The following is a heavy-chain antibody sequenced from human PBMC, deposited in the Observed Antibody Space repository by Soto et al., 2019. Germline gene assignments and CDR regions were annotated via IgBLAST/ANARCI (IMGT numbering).Heavy chain of an antibody. CDR3: ARLLWFGDLLQTRFDP. Sequence: SETLSLTCTVSGGSISSSSYYWGWIRQPPGKGLEWIGTVYYSGSTYYNPSLKSRVTISVDTSKNQFSLKLSSMTAADTAVYYCARLLWFGDLLQTRFDPWGQGTLVTVSS. CDR1: GGSISSSSYY. J-gene: IGHJ5*02. D-gene: IGHD3-10*01. V-gene: IGHV4-39*01. CDR2: VYYSGST.